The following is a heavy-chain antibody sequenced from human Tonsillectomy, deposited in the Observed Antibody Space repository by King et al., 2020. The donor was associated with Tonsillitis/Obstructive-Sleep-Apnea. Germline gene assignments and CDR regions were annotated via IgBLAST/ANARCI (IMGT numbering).Heavy chain of an antibody. Sequence: DVQLVESGGDLVQPGGSLRLSCATSGFSFSSYAMGWVRQAPGKGLEWVSGINHSGGSRYYADFVKGRFTISRDNSKNTLYLQMNSLRAEDTALYYCAKGDRYVFCSSYFDFWGQGTLVTVSS. CDR3: AKGDRYVFCSSYFDF. CDR2: INHSGGSR. D-gene: IGHD2-21*01. V-gene: IGHV3-23*04. J-gene: IGHJ4*02. CDR1: GFSFSSYA.